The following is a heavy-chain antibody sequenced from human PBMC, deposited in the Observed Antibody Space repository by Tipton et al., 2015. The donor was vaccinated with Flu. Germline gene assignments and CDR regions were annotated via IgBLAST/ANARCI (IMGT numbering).Heavy chain of an antibody. J-gene: IGHJ6*03. D-gene: IGHD2-2*01. V-gene: IGHV4-4*07. CDR2: IYTSGST. CDR1: GGSISSYY. CDR3: AREVYWRSTSCRRYYYYMDV. Sequence: TLSLTCTVSGGSISSYYWSWIRQPAGKGLEWIGRIYTSGSTNYNPSLKSRVTMSVDTSKNQFSLKLSSVTAADTAVYYCAREVYWRSTSCRRYYYYMDVWGKGTTVTVSS.